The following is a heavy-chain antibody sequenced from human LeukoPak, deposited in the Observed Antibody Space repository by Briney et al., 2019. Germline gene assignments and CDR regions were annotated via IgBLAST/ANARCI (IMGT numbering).Heavy chain of an antibody. J-gene: IGHJ4*02. CDR2: IRSKAYGGTT. CDR3: TRDVSMATIWWDY. Sequence: GGSLRLSCTASGFTFGDYAMSWFRQAPGKGLEWVGFIRSKAYGGTTVYAASVKGRFTISRDDSKSIAYLQMNSLKTEDTAVYYCTRDVSMATIWWDYWGQGTLVTVSS. CDR1: GFTFGDYA. V-gene: IGHV3-49*03. D-gene: IGHD5-24*01.